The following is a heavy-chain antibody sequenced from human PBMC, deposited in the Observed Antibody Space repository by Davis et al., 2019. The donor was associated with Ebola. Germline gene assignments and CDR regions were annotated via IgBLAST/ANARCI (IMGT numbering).Heavy chain of an antibody. CDR2: IKQDGSEK. D-gene: IGHD3-10*01. Sequence: PGGSLRLSCAASGFTFSSYWMSWVRQAPGKGLEWVANIKQDGSEKYYVDSVKGRFTISRDNAKNSLYLQMNSLRAEDTAVYYCARAVTMVLPSGWFDPWGQGTLVTVSS. V-gene: IGHV3-7*03. J-gene: IGHJ5*02. CDR3: ARAVTMVLPSGWFDP. CDR1: GFTFSSYW.